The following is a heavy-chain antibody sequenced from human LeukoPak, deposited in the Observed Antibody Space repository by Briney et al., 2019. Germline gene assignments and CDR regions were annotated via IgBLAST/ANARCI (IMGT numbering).Heavy chain of an antibody. J-gene: IGHJ5*02. V-gene: IGHV4-30-2*01. CDR3: ARAGGYCSGGSCYSNWFDP. D-gene: IGHD2-15*01. Sequence: PSQTLSLTCAVSGGSISSGGSSWSWIRQPPGKGLEWIGYIYHSGSTYYNPSLKSRVTISADRSKNQFSLKLSSVTAADTAVYYCARAGGYCSGGSCYSNWFDPWGQGTLVTVSS. CDR1: GGSISSGGSS. CDR2: IYHSGST.